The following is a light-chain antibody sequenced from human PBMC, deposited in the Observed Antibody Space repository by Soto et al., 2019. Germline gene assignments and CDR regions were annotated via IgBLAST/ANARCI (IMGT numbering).Light chain of an antibody. CDR1: NIGSKS. V-gene: IGLV3-21*04. J-gene: IGLJ2*01. CDR3: QVWDSSSAHVV. CDR2: SDP. Sequence: SYELTQPPSVSVAPGKTARISCGGNNIGSKSVHWYQRKPGQAPVLVIYSDPDLPSVIPDRFSGSNSGNTATLTISRVEAGDEADDYCQVWDSSSAHVVFGGGTKLTVL.